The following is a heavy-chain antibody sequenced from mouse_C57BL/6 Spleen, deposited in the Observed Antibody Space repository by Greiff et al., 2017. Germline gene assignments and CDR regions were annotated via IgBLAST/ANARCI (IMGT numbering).Heavy chain of an antibody. V-gene: IGHV1-55*01. Sequence: QVQLQQPGAELVKPGASVKMSCKASGYTFTSYWITWVKQRPGQGLEWIGDIYPGSGSTTYNEKFKSKATLTVDTSSSPAYMQLSSLTSEDSAVYDCARRSDTTVGFDYWGQGTTLTVSS. CDR3: ARRSDTTVGFDY. J-gene: IGHJ2*01. CDR2: IYPGSGST. CDR1: GYTFTSYW. D-gene: IGHD1-1*01.